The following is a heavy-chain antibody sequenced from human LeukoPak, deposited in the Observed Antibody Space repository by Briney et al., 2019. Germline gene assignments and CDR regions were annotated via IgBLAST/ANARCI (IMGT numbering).Heavy chain of an antibody. Sequence: ASVKVSCKASGYTFTGYYMHWVRQAPGQGLEWMGWINPNSGGTNYAQKFQGRVTMTRDTSISTAYMELSRLRSDDTAVYYCARESIATGEGYYYYYMDVWGKGTTVTISS. V-gene: IGHV1-2*02. CDR3: ARESIATGEGYYYYYMDV. D-gene: IGHD1-14*01. CDR1: GYTFTGYY. CDR2: INPNSGGT. J-gene: IGHJ6*03.